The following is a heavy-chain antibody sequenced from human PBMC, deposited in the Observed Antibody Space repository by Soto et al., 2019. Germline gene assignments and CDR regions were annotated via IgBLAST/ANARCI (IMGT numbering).Heavy chain of an antibody. V-gene: IGHV1-18*04. Sequence: QPQLVQSGAEVREPGASVKLSCKASGYSFSTYDISWLRQAPGKGLEWMGVISPKNGNRNFAWKFLDRVIMTTDTSSNTAYMELESLRDDDPAIYYCATSYDSGFDPWGHGTLVTVSS. D-gene: IGHD3-3*01. J-gene: IGHJ5*02. CDR3: ATSYDSGFDP. CDR2: ISPKNGNR. CDR1: GYSFSTYD.